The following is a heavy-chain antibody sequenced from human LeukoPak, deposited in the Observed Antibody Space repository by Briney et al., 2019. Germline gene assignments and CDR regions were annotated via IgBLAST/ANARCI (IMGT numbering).Heavy chain of an antibody. CDR3: AKGSYYDSSGSFYFDD. CDR1: GFTFSSYA. V-gene: IGHV3-23*01. CDR2: ISGSGDNT. Sequence: PGGSLRLSCAASGFTFSSYAMSWVRQAPGKGLEWVSGISGSGDNTYYADSVKGRFTISRDNSKNTLYVQVNSLGTEDTAAYYCAKGSYYDSSGSFYFDDWGQGTLVTVS. J-gene: IGHJ4*02. D-gene: IGHD3-22*01.